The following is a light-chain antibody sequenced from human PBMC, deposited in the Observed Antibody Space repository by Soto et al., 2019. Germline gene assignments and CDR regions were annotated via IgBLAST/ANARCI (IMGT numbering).Light chain of an antibody. CDR1: QSVSSTY. CDR2: GAS. CDR3: QQYGSSPRS. J-gene: IGKJ1*01. Sequence: EIVLTQSPGTLSLSPGERATLSCRASQSVSSTYLAWYQHKLGQAPRLLIYGASSKASGIPDRFSGSGPGTDFTLTISRLEPEDFAVYYCQQYGSSPRSFGQGTKVEVK. V-gene: IGKV3-20*01.